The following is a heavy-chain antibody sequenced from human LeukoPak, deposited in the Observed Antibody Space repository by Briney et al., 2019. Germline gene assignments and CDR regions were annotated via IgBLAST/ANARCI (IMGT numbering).Heavy chain of an antibody. D-gene: IGHD1-26*01. Sequence: AAVKVSCMASGYTFTGYYMHWVRPAPRQGLEWMGWINPNSGDTNYAQKCQGRVSMTRDTSISTAYMDLSGLRSDDTALYYCARGLGWDSGTYRGAGGEGTLVTVSS. CDR1: GYTFTGYY. CDR2: INPNSGDT. V-gene: IGHV1-2*02. J-gene: IGHJ1*01. CDR3: ARGLGWDSGTYRGA.